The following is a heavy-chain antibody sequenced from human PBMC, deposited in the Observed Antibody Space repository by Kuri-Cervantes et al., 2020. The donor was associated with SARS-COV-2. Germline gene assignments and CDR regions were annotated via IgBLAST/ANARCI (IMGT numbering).Heavy chain of an antibody. CDR2: IIPIFGTA. Sequence: SVKVSCKTSGYTFTNYGFTWVRQAPGQGLEWMGGIIPIFGTANYAQKLQGRVTITADESTSTAYMELSSLRSEDTAVYYCARGGGGYCSSTSCYSWFDPWGQGTLVTVSS. CDR3: ARGGGGYCSSTSCYSWFDP. CDR1: GYTFTNYG. V-gene: IGHV1-69*13. J-gene: IGHJ5*02. D-gene: IGHD2-2*02.